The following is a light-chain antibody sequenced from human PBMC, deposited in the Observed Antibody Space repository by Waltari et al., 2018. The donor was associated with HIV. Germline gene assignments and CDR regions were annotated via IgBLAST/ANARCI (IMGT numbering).Light chain of an antibody. J-gene: IGLJ1*01. Sequence: QSALTQPPSASGSPGQSVTISCTGTSSDIGGYQSVSWYQHHPGTAPNLIIYEVSKRPSGVPYRFSGPKSGNTASLTVSVLQAEDEAYYYCVTYAGIRGYVFATGTKVTVL. CDR3: VTYAGIRGYV. CDR1: SSDIGGYQS. CDR2: EVS. V-gene: IGLV2-8*01.